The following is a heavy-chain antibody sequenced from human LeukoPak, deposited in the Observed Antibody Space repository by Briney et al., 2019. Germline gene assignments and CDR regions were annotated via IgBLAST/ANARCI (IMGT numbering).Heavy chain of an antibody. V-gene: IGHV4-30-2*01. CDR2: IYHSGST. CDR1: GGSISSGGYY. D-gene: IGHD2-2*01. Sequence: SETLSLTCTVSGGSISSGGYYWSWIRQHPGKGLEWIGYIYHSGSTYYNPSLKSRVTISVDRSKNQFSLKLSSVTAADTAVYYCARSSTSSKPRSLYNWFDPWGQGTLVTVSS. CDR3: ARSSTSSKPRSLYNWFDP. J-gene: IGHJ5*02.